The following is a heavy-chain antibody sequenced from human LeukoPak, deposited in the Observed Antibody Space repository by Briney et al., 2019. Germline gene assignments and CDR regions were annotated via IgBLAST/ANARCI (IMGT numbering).Heavy chain of an antibody. J-gene: IGHJ6*03. V-gene: IGHV3-73*01. CDR1: GFTFSGSA. Sequence: GGSLRLSCAASGFTFSGSAMHWVRQASGKGLEWVGRIRSKANSYATAYAASVKGRFTISRDDSRNTAYLQMNSLKTEDTAVYYCTRHAVKHHPSNYYYYYYYMDVWGKGTTVTVSS. D-gene: IGHD4-11*01. CDR2: IRSKANSYAT. CDR3: TRHAVKHHPSNYYYYYYYMDV.